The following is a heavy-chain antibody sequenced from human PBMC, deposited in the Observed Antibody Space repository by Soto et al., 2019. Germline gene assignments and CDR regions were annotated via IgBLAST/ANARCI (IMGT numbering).Heavy chain of an antibody. Sequence: PGGSLRLSCAASGFTFSSYGMHWVRRAPGKGLEWVAVISYDGSNKYYADSVKGRFTISRDNSKNTLYLQMNSLRAEDTAVYYCAKVRYSGYDWDYFDYWGQGTLVTVSS. V-gene: IGHV3-30*18. CDR2: ISYDGSNK. J-gene: IGHJ4*02. CDR3: AKVRYSGYDWDYFDY. D-gene: IGHD5-12*01. CDR1: GFTFSSYG.